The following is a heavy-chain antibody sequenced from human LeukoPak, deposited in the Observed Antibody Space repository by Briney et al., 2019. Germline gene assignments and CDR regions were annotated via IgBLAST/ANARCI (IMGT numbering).Heavy chain of an antibody. CDR1: GGSISSYY. CDR3: ARDVVVVPAALNWFDP. V-gene: IGHV4-4*07. D-gene: IGHD2-2*01. CDR2: IYTSGST. J-gene: IGHJ5*02. Sequence: SETLSLTCTVSGGSISSYYWSWIRQPAGKGLEWIGRIYTSGSTNYNPSLKSRVTISVDTSKNQFSLKLSSVTAADTAVYYCARDVVVVPAALNWFDPWGQGTLVTVSS.